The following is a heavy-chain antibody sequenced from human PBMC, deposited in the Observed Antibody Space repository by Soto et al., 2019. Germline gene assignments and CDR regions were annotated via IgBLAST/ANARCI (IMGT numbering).Heavy chain of an antibody. V-gene: IGHV3-21*01. J-gene: IGHJ6*02. Sequence: GGSLRLSCAASGFTFSGYSMNWVRQAPGKGLEWVSSISSSSSYIYYADSVKGRFTISRDNAKNSLYLQMNSLRAEDTAVYYCAREYYDILTGSDMDVWGQGTTVTVSS. CDR3: AREYYDILTGSDMDV. CDR1: GFTFSGYS. D-gene: IGHD3-9*01. CDR2: ISSSSSYI.